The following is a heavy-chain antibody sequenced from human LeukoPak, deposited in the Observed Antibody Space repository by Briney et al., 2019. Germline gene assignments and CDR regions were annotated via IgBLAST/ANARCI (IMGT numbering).Heavy chain of an antibody. J-gene: IGHJ4*02. CDR2: INPNSGGT. CDR1: GYTFTGYY. Sequence: ASVKVSCKASGYTFTGYYMHWVRQAPGQGLEWMGWINPNSGGTNYAQKFQGRVTMTRDTSISTAYMELSSLRSEDTAVYYCAREAGGGSCLDYWGQGTLVTVSS. V-gene: IGHV1-2*02. D-gene: IGHD2-15*01. CDR3: AREAGGGSCLDY.